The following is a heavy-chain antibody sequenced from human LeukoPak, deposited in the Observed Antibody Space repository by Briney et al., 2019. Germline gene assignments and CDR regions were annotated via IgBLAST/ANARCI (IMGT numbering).Heavy chain of an antibody. CDR1: GGTFSSYA. CDR3: ARGDIAVVPAAMGGGSFDP. V-gene: IGHV1-69*05. J-gene: IGHJ5*02. Sequence: ASVKVSCKASGGTFSSYAISWVRQAPGQGLEWMGGIIPIFGTANYAQKFQGRVTITTDESTSTAYMELSSLRSEDTAVYYCARGDIAVVPAAMGGGSFDPWGQGTLVTVSS. D-gene: IGHD2-2*01. CDR2: IIPIFGTA.